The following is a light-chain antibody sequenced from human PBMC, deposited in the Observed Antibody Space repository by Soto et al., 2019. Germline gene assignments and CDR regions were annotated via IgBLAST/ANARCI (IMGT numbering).Light chain of an antibody. Sequence: QSVLTQPPSVSGAPGQRVTISCTASSSNIGAGYDVHWYQQLPGTAPKLLIYGNTNRPSGVPDRFSGSKSGTSASLAITGVQDEDEADYYCQSYDSSLSAWVFGGGTKLTVL. CDR3: QSYDSSLSAWV. CDR1: SSNIGAGYD. CDR2: GNT. V-gene: IGLV1-40*01. J-gene: IGLJ3*02.